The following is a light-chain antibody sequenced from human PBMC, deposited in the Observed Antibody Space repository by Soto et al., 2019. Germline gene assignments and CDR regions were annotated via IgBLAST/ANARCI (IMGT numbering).Light chain of an antibody. CDR1: NSDVGNYNL. CDR2: EGS. V-gene: IGLV2-23*01. Sequence: QSALTQPASVSGSPGQSITISCTGTNSDVGNYNLVSWYQQHPGKAPKLIIYEGSKRPSGVSNRFSGSKSGNTASLTISGLQAEDEADHYCCSYAGSSTWVFGGGTKLTVL. CDR3: CSYAGSSTWV. J-gene: IGLJ3*02.